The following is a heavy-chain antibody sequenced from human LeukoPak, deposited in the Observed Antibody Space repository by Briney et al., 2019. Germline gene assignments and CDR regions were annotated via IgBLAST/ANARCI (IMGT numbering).Heavy chain of an antibody. CDR1: GYTFTSNF. Sequence: ASVKVSCKAFGYTFTSNFMHWVRQAPGQGPEWMGVISPSGGSTTYAQKFQGRVTLTRDMSTSTDYLELSSLRSEDTAVYYCARYRGHRMVRGVDYWGQGTLVTVSS. V-gene: IGHV1-46*01. D-gene: IGHD3-10*01. CDR3: ARYRGHRMVRGVDY. CDR2: ISPSGGST. J-gene: IGHJ4*02.